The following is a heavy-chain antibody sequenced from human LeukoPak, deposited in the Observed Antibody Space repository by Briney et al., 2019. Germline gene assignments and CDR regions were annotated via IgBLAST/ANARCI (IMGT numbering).Heavy chain of an antibody. CDR2: IYYSGST. V-gene: IGHV4-59*08. CDR1: GGSISSYY. J-gene: IGHJ4*02. Sequence: PSETLSLTCTVSGGSISSYYWSWIRQPPGKGLEWIGYIYYSGSTNYNPSLKSRVTISVDTSKNQFSLKLSSVTAADTAVYYCARLFDTAMAFDYWGQGNLVTVSS. CDR3: ARLFDTAMAFDY. D-gene: IGHD5-18*01.